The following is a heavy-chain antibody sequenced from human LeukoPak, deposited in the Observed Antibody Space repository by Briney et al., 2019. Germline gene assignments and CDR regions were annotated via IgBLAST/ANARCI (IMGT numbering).Heavy chain of an antibody. CDR3: ARHGLFGCNDVGCYRSSFYYGMDV. D-gene: IGHD2-15*01. CDR2: IFPRDSNT. Sequence: GESLKISCKGSGYSFTNSWIGWVRLMPGKGLEWMGIIFPRDSNTVYGPSFQGQVTISVDTSISTAYLQWSSLKASDTAIYYCARHGLFGCNDVGCYRSSFYYGMDVWGQGTAVTVSS. J-gene: IGHJ6*02. CDR1: GYSFTNSW. V-gene: IGHV5-51*01.